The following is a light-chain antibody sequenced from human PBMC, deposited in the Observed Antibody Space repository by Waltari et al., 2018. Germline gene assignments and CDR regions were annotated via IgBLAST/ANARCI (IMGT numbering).Light chain of an antibody. CDR1: GSNIGAGYD. J-gene: IGLJ3*02. CDR2: GSS. CDR3: QSYDTSLSVV. Sequence: QSVLTQPPSVSGAPGQRVTISCTGSGSNIGAGYDVHWYQLLPRAAPKLLINGSSTRPLGIPDRFFGSTAGTSASLSITGLQAEDEADYYCQSYDTSLSVVFGGGTKLTVL. V-gene: IGLV1-40*01.